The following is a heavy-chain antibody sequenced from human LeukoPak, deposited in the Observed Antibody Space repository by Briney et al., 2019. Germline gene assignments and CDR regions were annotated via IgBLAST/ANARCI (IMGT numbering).Heavy chain of an antibody. CDR2: LHTSGGT. V-gene: IGHV4-4*09. J-gene: IGHJ6*03. CDR3: ARGRSTVVTPNYYYYYCMDV. CDR1: GDSISSSH. D-gene: IGHD4-23*01. Sequence: SETLSLTCTVSGDSISSSHWSWIRQPPGKGLERIGNLHTSGGTNYSPSLKSRVTISLGTSRNQFSLKLSSVTAADTAVYYCARGRSTVVTPNYYYYYCMDVWGKGTTVTVSS.